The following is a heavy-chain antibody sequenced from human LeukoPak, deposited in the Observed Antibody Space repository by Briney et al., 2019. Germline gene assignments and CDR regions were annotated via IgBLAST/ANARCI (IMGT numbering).Heavy chain of an antibody. CDR2: ISSSGSTI. V-gene: IGHV3-48*03. Sequence: TGGSLRLFCAASGFTFSSYEMNWVRQAPGKGLEWVSYISSSGSTIYYADSVKGRFTISRDNAKNSLYLQMNSLRAEDTAVYYCARYGGTIDYWGQGTLVTVSS. CDR1: GFTFSSYE. CDR3: ARYGGTIDY. D-gene: IGHD2-15*01. J-gene: IGHJ4*02.